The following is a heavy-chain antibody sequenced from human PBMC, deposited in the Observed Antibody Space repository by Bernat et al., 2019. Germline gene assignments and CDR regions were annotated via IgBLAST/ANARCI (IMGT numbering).Heavy chain of an antibody. CDR2: IYYSGST. Sequence: QVQLQESGPGLVKPSQTLSLTCTVSGGPISSGGYYWSWIRQHPGKGLEWIGYIYYSGSTYYNPSLKSRVTISVDTSKNQFSLKLSSVTAADTTVYYCARGSITIFGVVMPIDYWGQGTLVTVSS. J-gene: IGHJ4*02. CDR3: ARGSITIFGVVMPIDY. CDR1: GGPISSGGYY. D-gene: IGHD3-3*01. V-gene: IGHV4-31*03.